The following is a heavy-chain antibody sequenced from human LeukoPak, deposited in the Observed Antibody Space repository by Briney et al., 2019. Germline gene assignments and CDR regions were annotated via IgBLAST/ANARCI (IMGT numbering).Heavy chain of an antibody. CDR1: GGSIRNYY. CDR3: ATYFGYGGNVYFDY. J-gene: IGHJ4*02. Sequence: SETLSLTCTVSGGSIRNYYWSWIRQPPGKGLEWFGYLYYTKSANYNPSLKSRVTISVHTSKNQVSLRLNSVTAADTAVYYCATYFGYGGNVYFDYWGQGALVTVSS. D-gene: IGHD5-18*01. CDR2: LYYTKSA. V-gene: IGHV4-59*03.